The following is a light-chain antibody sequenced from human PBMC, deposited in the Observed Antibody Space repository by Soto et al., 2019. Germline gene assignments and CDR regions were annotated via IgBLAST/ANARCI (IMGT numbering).Light chain of an antibody. CDR3: QKYNSAPFT. Sequence: DIQMTQSPSSLSASVGDRVTITCRASQGITNSLSWYQQKPGTIPKLLIYAASTLQSGVPSRFSGSGSGTDFTLTISGLQPEDVATYYFQKYNSAPFTFGPGTKVDIK. J-gene: IGKJ3*01. CDR1: QGITNS. V-gene: IGKV1-27*01. CDR2: AAS.